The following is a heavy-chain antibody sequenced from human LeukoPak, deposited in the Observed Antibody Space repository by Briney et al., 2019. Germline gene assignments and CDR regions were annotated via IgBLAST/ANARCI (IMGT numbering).Heavy chain of an antibody. CDR3: ARDQRIAVAGPSRGIDY. CDR2: IYYSGST. CDR1: GGPISSYY. D-gene: IGHD6-19*01. Sequence: PSGTLSLTCTVSGGPISSYYWSWIRQPPGKGLEWIGSIYYSGSTYYNPSLKSRVTISVDTSKNQFSLKLSSVTAADTAVYYCARDQRIAVAGPSRGIDYWGQGTLVTVSS. J-gene: IGHJ4*02. V-gene: IGHV4-39*07.